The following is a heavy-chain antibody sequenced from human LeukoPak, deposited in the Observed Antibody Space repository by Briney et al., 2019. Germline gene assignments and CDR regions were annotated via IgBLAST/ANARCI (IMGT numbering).Heavy chain of an antibody. D-gene: IGHD3-3*01. CDR1: GGTFSSYA. J-gene: IGHJ4*02. V-gene: IGHV1-69*13. CDR2: IIPIFGTA. Sequence: ASVKVSCKASGGTFSSYAISWVRQAPGQGLELMGGIIPIFGTANYEQKFQGRVTITADESTSTAYMELSSLRSEDTAVYYCAPFTIFGVVPVDYWGQGTLVTVSS. CDR3: APFTIFGVVPVDY.